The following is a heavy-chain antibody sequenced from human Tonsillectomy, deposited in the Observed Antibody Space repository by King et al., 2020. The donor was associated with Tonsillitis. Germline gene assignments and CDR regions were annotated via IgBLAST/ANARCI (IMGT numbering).Heavy chain of an antibody. D-gene: IGHD6-13*01. Sequence: VQLQQSGPGLVKPSQTLSLACALSADSVSSNSAAWHWIRQSPSRGLEWLGRTYYRSKWYNDYAVSLKSRITINPDTSKNQFSLQLNSVTPEDTAVYYCARVLAAAGPIDYWGQGTLVTVSS. J-gene: IGHJ4*02. CDR3: ARVLAAAGPIDY. CDR2: TYYRSKWYN. CDR1: ADSVSSNSAA. V-gene: IGHV6-1*01.